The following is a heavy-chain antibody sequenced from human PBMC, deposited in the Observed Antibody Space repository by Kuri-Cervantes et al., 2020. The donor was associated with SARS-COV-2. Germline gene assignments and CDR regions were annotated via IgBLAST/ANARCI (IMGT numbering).Heavy chain of an antibody. CDR1: GFTFSSYG. V-gene: IGHV3-23*01. J-gene: IGHJ5*02. CDR3: AKYLVRGGLNWFDP. Sequence: GGSLRLSCAASGFTFSSYGMHWVRQAPTKGLEWVSAISGSGDITYYGDSVQGRFTISRDNSKNTLYLQMNSLRAEDTAVYYCAKYLVRGGLNWFDPWGQGTQVTVSS. D-gene: IGHD3-10*02. CDR2: ISGSGDIT.